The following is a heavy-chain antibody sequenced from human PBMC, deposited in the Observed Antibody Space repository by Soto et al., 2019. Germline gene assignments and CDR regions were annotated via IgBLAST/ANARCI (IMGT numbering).Heavy chain of an antibody. V-gene: IGHV3-13*05. Sequence: GGSLRLSCAASGFTFSSYDMHWVRQATGKGLEWVSAIGTTGDPYYPGSVKSRFTISRENAKNSLYLQMNSLRAGDTAVYYCARGVAVAGLYYYYGMDVWGQGTTVTVSS. CDR3: ARGVAVAGLYYYYGMDV. J-gene: IGHJ6*02. CDR2: IGTTGDP. CDR1: GFTFSSYD. D-gene: IGHD6-19*01.